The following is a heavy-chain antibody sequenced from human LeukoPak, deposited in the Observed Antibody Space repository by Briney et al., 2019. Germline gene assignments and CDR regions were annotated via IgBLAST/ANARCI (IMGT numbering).Heavy chain of an antibody. D-gene: IGHD1-26*01. V-gene: IGHV3-33*01. J-gene: IGHJ5*02. CDR1: GFTFSSYG. CDR2: IWYDGSNK. CDR3: ARDIEPGWFDP. Sequence: PGRSLRLSCAASGFTFSSYGMHWVRQAPGKGLEWVAVIWYDGSNKYYADSVKGRFTISRDNSKNTLYLQMNSLRAEDTAVYYCARDIEPGWFDPWGQGTLVTVSS.